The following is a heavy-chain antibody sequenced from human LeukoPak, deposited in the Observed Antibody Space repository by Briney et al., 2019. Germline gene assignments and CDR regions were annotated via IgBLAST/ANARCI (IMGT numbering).Heavy chain of an antibody. CDR1: GFTFSSYW. J-gene: IGHJ4*02. CDR3: ASAYYSDTRGFDY. V-gene: IGHV3-74*01. D-gene: IGHD3-22*01. Sequence: GGSLRLSCAASGFTFSSYWMRCVRQAPGKGLVWVSRINSDGSSTSYADSVKGRFTISRDSAKNTLYLQMNSLRAEDTAVYYCASAYYSDTRGFDYWGQGTLVTVSS. CDR2: INSDGSST.